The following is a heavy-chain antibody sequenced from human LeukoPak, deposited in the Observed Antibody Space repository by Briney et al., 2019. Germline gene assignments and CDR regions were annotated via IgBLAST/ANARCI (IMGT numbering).Heavy chain of an antibody. D-gene: IGHD5-18*01. CDR1: VGSFSGYY. V-gene: IGHV4-34*01. J-gene: IGHJ4*02. CDR3: ARGIGIGGYSYGPPFDY. CDR2: INHSGST. Sequence: PSETLSLTCAVYVGSFSGYYWSWIRQPPGKGLEWVGEINHSGSTNYNPSLKSRVTISVDTSKNQFSLKLSSVTAADTAVYYCARGIGIGGYSYGPPFDYWGQGTLVTVSS.